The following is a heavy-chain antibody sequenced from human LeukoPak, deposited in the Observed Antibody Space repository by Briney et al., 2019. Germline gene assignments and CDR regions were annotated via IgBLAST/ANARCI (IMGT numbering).Heavy chain of an antibody. J-gene: IGHJ4*02. Sequence: GGSLRLSCAASGFTFSSYAMSWVRQAPGKGLEWVSAISGGGGSTYYADSVKGRFTISRDNAKTSLYLQMNSLRAEDTAVYYCARDLSGVTGYTYGRGIDYWGQGTLVTVSS. CDR2: ISGGGGST. CDR1: GFTFSSYA. CDR3: ARDLSGVTGYTYGRGIDY. V-gene: IGHV3-23*01. D-gene: IGHD5-18*01.